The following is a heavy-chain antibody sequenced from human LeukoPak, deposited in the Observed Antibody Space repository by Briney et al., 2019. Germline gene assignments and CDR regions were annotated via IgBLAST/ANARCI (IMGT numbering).Heavy chain of an antibody. D-gene: IGHD3-3*01. V-gene: IGHV4-39*07. Sequence: PSETLSLTCTVSGGSIRSSSYYWGWIRQPPGKGLEWIGSIHYSGSTYYNPSLKSRVTMSVDTSKNHFSLKLSSVTAADTAVYYCARIHYDFWSGYYFDYWGQGTLVTVSS. CDR3: ARIHYDFWSGYYFDY. CDR1: GGSIRSSSYY. J-gene: IGHJ4*02. CDR2: IHYSGST.